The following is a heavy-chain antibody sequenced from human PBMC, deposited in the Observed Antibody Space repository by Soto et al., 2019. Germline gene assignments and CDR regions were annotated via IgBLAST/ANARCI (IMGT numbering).Heavy chain of an antibody. V-gene: IGHV3-66*01. J-gene: IGHJ4*02. Sequence: GGSLRLSCAASGFTVGDNYMNWVRQAPGKGLEWVSVIYSGGTTYYADSVEGRFTSYRDDAENTLYLQMHSLRAEDTAIYYCARSSYGSTSYYSAPDYFDYWGQGTLVTVSS. CDR3: ARSSYGSTSYYSAPDYFDY. CDR1: GFTVGDNY. CDR2: IYSGGTT. D-gene: IGHD3-10*01.